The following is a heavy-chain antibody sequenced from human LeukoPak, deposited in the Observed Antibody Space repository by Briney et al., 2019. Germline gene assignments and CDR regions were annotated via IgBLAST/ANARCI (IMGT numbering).Heavy chain of an antibody. CDR1: GVSISSSSYY. CDR2: IYYSGST. CDR3: ARSNNDGDHLFDY. J-gene: IGHJ4*02. D-gene: IGHD4-17*01. Sequence: SETLSLTCTVSGVSISSSSYYWGWIRQPPGKGLEWIGSIYYSGSTYYNPSLKSRLTMSVDTSKNQLSLKLSSATAADTAVYYCARSNNDGDHLFDYWGQGTLVTVSS. V-gene: IGHV4-39*01.